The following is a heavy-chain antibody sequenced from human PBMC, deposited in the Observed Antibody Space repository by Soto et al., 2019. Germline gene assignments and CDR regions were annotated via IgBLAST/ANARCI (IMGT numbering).Heavy chain of an antibody. CDR3: ARGYYRAVTFEY. J-gene: IGHJ4*02. D-gene: IGHD3-10*01. Sequence: QVQLQESGPGLVKPSETLSLTCTVSGGSVSSGSYYWSWIRQPPGKGLEWIGYTYNSGSTDYNSSLKSRVTISMDTSKNQFSLWLNSVTAADTAVYYCARGYYRAVTFEYWGQGALVTVSS. CDR1: GGSVSSGSYY. V-gene: IGHV4-61*01. CDR2: TYNSGST.